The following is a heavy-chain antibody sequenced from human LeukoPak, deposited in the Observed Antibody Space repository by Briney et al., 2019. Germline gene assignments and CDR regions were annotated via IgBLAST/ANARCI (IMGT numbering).Heavy chain of an antibody. Sequence: GGSLRLSCTASGFTFTSYGMLWVRHAPGKGLEEGAVISYDGSNKYYADAVKGRFTISRDNSKNTLYLQMNSLRDEDTARYYCAKGGDYCTNGVCPYYYYYYMDVWGKGTTVTVSS. CDR3: AKGGDYCTNGVCPYYYYYYMDV. V-gene: IGHV3-30*18. CDR2: ISYDGSNK. CDR1: GFTFTSYG. J-gene: IGHJ6*03. D-gene: IGHD2-8*01.